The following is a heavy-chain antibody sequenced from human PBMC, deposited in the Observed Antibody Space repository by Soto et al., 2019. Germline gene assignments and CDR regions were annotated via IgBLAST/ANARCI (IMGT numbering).Heavy chain of an antibody. CDR1: GDSLGSGAFY. CDR3: ARDSTAFVFDY. J-gene: IGHJ4*02. CDR2: IYYTGRT. V-gene: IGHV4-61*08. D-gene: IGHD2-2*01. Sequence: SETLSLTCTVSGDSLGSGAFYWSWIRQTPGKGLEWIGYIYYTGRTTYNPSLKSRVTISLDPSKNQFALNLTSVTAADTATYYCARDSTAFVFDYWGQGALVTVSS.